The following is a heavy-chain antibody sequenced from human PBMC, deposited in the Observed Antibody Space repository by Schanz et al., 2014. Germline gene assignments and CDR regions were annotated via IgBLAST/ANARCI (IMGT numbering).Heavy chain of an antibody. Sequence: DVQLLESGGTLVRPGGSLRLSCAASGFTFSTYAMAWVRQAPGKGLEWVSSINTGGDSTYYADSVKGRFTISRDNSRDTVYLQMNSLRADDTAMYYCARVALPGYSSPRDAFDIWGQGTMVTVSS. D-gene: IGHD5-18*01. CDR3: ARVALPGYSSPRDAFDI. CDR2: INTGGDST. J-gene: IGHJ3*02. CDR1: GFTFSTYA. V-gene: IGHV3-23*01.